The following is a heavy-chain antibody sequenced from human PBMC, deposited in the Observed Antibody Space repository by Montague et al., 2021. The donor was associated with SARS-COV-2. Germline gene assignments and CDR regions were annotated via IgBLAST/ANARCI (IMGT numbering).Heavy chain of an antibody. Sequence: SETLSLTCTASGGSISSYYWSWIRQPPGKGLEWIGYIYYSGSTNYNPSLKSRVTISVDTSKNQFSLMLSSVTAADTAVYYCARALYCSGGSCYPNWFDPWGQGTLVTVSS. CDR1: GGSISSYY. V-gene: IGHV4-59*01. J-gene: IGHJ5*02. CDR3: ARALYCSGGSCYPNWFDP. D-gene: IGHD2-15*01. CDR2: IYYSGST.